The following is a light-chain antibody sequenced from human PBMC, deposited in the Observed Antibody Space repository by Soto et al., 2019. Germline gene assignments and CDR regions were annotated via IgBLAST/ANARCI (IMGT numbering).Light chain of an antibody. CDR1: SSNIGAGYD. V-gene: IGLV1-40*01. J-gene: IGLJ3*02. Sequence: QPVLTQPPSVSGAPGQRVTISCTGSSSNIGAGYDVHWYQQLPGTAPKLLLFGNNNRPSGVPDRFSGSKSGTSASLAITGPQAEDEADYYCLSYDNRPNGAVFGGGTMLTVL. CDR3: LSYDNRPNGAV. CDR2: GNN.